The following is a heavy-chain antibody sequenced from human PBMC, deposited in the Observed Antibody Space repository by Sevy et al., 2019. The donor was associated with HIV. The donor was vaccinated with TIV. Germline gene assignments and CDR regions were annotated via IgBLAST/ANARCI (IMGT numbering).Heavy chain of an antibody. Sequence: SETLSLTCAVYGGSFSGYYWSWIRQPPGKGLEWIGEINHSGSTNYNPSLKSRVTISVDTSKNQFSLKLSSVTAADTAVYYCARGRLSTHQTIIAGAGRHPGWFDPWGQGTLVTVS. CDR3: ARGRLSTHQTIIAGAGRHPGWFDP. CDR1: GGSFSGYY. J-gene: IGHJ5*02. D-gene: IGHD6-13*01. CDR2: INHSGST. V-gene: IGHV4-34*01.